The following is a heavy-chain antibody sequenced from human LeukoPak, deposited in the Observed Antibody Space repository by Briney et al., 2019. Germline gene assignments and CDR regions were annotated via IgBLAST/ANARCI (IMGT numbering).Heavy chain of an antibody. CDR2: INHSGST. CDR3: ARTGKEMVVDY. CDR1: GFTFSSYG. D-gene: IGHD2-15*01. V-gene: IGHV4-34*01. J-gene: IGHJ4*02. Sequence: GSLRLSCAASGFTFSSYGMNWVRQAPGKGLEWIGEINHSGSTYYNPSLKNRVTISVDTSRNQFSLKLSSVTAADTAVYYCARTGKEMVVDYWGQGTLVTVSS.